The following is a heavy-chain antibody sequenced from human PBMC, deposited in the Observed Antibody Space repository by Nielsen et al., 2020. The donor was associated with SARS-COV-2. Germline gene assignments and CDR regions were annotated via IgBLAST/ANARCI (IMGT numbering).Heavy chain of an antibody. Sequence: ASVLDSCKASAYSFCSYAMHWVRQPPGQSLEWMGWIDAGKSNAKYSQRFQGRVSMTTDTSAGIGYMEMSGLTLEDTAVYYCARAESGDWDGNWFDPWGQGTLVTVSS. V-gene: IGHV1-3*01. CDR3: ARAESGDWDGNWFDP. CDR1: AYSFCSYA. D-gene: IGHD2-21*02. J-gene: IGHJ5*02. CDR2: IDAGKSNA.